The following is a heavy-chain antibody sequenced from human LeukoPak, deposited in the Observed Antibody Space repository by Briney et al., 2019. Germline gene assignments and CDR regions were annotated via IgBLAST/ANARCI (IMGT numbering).Heavy chain of an antibody. CDR3: AREATYSGYDRLDY. D-gene: IGHD5-12*01. CDR1: GYTFTSYG. J-gene: IGHJ4*02. Sequence: GASVKVSCKASGYTFTSYGISWVRQAPGQGLEWMGWISAYYGNTNYAQKLQGRVTMTTDTSTSTAYMELRSLRSDDTAVYYCAREATYSGYDRLDYWGQGTLVTVSS. V-gene: IGHV1-18*04. CDR2: ISAYYGNT.